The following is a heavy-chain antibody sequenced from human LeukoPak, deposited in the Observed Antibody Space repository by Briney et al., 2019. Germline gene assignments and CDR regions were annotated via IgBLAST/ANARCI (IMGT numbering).Heavy chain of an antibody. D-gene: IGHD2-21*01. Sequence: ETLSRTCTVSGGSISSYYWSWIRQPPGKGLEWIGYIYYSGSTNYNPSLKSRVTISVDTSKNQFSLKLSSVTAADTAVYYCARRLARGGRFDPWGQGTLVTVSS. J-gene: IGHJ5*02. CDR2: IYYSGST. CDR3: ARRLARGGRFDP. V-gene: IGHV4-59*08. CDR1: GGSISSYY.